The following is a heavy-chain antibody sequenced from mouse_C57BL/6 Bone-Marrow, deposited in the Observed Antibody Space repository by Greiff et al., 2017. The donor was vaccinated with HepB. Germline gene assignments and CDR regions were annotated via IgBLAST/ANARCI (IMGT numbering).Heavy chain of an antibody. D-gene: IGHD5-1*01. V-gene: IGHV3-6*01. CDR2: ISYDGSN. CDR1: GYSITSGYY. Sequence: EVKLMESGPGLVKPSQSLSLTCSVTGYSITSGYYWNWIRQFPGNKLEWMGYISYDGSNKYNPSLKNRISITRDTSKNQFFLKLNSVTTEDTATYYCARTLYLWGQGTTLTVSS. J-gene: IGHJ2*01. CDR3: ARTLYL.